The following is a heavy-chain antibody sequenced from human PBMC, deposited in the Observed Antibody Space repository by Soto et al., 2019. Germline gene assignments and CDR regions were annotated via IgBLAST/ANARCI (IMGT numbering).Heavy chain of an antibody. D-gene: IGHD2-2*01. CDR1: GYTFTDSH. Sequence: ASVKVSCKASGYTFTDSHIHWVRQASGQGLEWLGWINPKSGDTYYTKKFQGRITMTRDTSISTAYMDLTNLTSDDTAVYYCERDPPRYLTSPPEGAGLWGQGTLVTVSS. J-gene: IGHJ4*02. CDR2: INPKSGDT. V-gene: IGHV1-2*02. CDR3: ERDPPRYLTSPPEGAGL.